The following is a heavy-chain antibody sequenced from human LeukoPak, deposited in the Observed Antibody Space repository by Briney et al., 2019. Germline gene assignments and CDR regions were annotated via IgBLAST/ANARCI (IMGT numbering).Heavy chain of an antibody. J-gene: IGHJ4*02. D-gene: IGHD6-19*01. CDR3: ARDGEGIAVAGTAPVFDY. CDR2: IIPIFGTA. CDR1: GGTFIIYA. Sequence: AVTVSFKASGGTFIIYAISWVGQAPGQGGEWMGGIIPIFGTANYAQKFQGRGTITADESTSTAYMELSSLRSEDTAVYYCARDGEGIAVAGTAPVFDYWGQGTLVTVSS. V-gene: IGHV1-69*13.